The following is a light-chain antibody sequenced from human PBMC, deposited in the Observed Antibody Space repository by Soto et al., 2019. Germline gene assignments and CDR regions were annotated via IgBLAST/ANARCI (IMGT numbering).Light chain of an antibody. J-gene: IGLJ3*02. Sequence: QSVLTQPASVSGSPGQSITISCTGTSSDVGSYNPVSWYQQHPGKAPKLMIYEGSKRPSGVSNRFSGSKSGNTASLTISGLQAEDEADYYCCSYARSSTWVFGGGTKVTVL. V-gene: IGLV2-23*01. CDR2: EGS. CDR3: CSYARSSTWV. CDR1: SSDVGSYNP.